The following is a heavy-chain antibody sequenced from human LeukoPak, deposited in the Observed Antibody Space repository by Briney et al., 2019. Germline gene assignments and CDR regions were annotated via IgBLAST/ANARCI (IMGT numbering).Heavy chain of an antibody. CDR3: ARARGSYDAFDI. CDR1: GLTFSSYS. J-gene: IGHJ3*02. V-gene: IGHV3-21*01. D-gene: IGHD1-26*01. Sequence: GGSLRLSCAASGLTFSSYSMNWVRQAPGKGLEWVSSIRSSSSYIYYADSVKGRFTLSRDNAQNSLYLQMNRLRAEDTAVYYCARARGSYDAFDIWGQGTMVTVSS. CDR2: IRSSSSYI.